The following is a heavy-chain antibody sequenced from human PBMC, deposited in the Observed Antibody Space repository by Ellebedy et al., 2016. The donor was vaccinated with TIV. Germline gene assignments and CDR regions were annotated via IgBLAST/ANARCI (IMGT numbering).Heavy chain of an antibody. CDR2: INQDGRAK. J-gene: IGHJ4*02. Sequence: GESLKISCAASGFTFSSYWMHWVRQAPGKGLELVANINQDGRAKNYVDSVKGRFAISRDNAKNSLYLQMSSLRGEDTAVYYCARGSVVTGADSWGQGTLVTVSS. D-gene: IGHD2-21*02. CDR3: ARGSVVTGADS. CDR1: GFTFSSYW. V-gene: IGHV3-7*03.